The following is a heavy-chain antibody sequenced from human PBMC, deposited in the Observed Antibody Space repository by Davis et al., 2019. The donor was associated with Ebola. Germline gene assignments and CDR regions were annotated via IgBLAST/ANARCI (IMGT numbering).Heavy chain of an antibody. D-gene: IGHD4-11*01. J-gene: IGHJ4*02. Sequence: PGGSLRLSCAASGFTFNKYEMNWVRQAPGKGLEWISYISDSGSTTYYTDSVKGRFTISRDNAKNSVDLQMHSLRAEDTAVYYCARFSRGTTESYWGQGTLVTVSS. CDR1: GFTFNKYE. CDR2: ISDSGSTT. CDR3: ARFSRGTTESY. V-gene: IGHV3-48*03.